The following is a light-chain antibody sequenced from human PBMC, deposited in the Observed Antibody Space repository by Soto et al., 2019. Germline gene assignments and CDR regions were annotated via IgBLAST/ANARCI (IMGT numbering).Light chain of an antibody. J-gene: IGKJ5*01. CDR2: AES. Sequence: DTQMTQSPSSLSASVGDRVTITCRASQSISRNLIWYQHKPGKAPKLLIYAESSLQNGVPSRFSGGGSGTEFTLSISSLQPEDFGTYYCQQSYTTASITFGQGTRLEIK. CDR3: QQSYTTASIT. CDR1: QSISRN. V-gene: IGKV1-39*01.